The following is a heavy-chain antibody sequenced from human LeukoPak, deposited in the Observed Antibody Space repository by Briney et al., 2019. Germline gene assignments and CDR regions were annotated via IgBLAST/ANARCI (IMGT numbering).Heavy chain of an antibody. D-gene: IGHD1-26*01. V-gene: IGHV3-9*01. Sequence: PGGSLRLSCAASGFTFDDYAMHWVRQAPGKGLEWVSGISWSSGSIGYADSVKGRFTISRDNAKNFLYLQMSSMRAEDTALYYCATDKGIVGGYFDYWGQGTLVTVSS. CDR1: GFTFDDYA. J-gene: IGHJ4*02. CDR2: ISWSSGSI. CDR3: ATDKGIVGGYFDY.